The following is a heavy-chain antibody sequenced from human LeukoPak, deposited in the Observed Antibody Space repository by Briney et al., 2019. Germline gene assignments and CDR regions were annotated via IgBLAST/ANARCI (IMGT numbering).Heavy chain of an antibody. CDR3: AKRVNFGSGSYSKASYYFDY. V-gene: IGHV3-21*04. D-gene: IGHD3-10*01. Sequence: GGSLRLSCAASGFTFSSYSMNWVRQAPGKGLEWVSSISSSSSYIYYADSVKGRFTISRDNSKNTLYMQMNSLRAEDTAVFYCAKRVNFGSGSYSKASYYFDYWGQGTLVTVSS. CDR2: ISSSSSYI. CDR1: GFTFSSYS. J-gene: IGHJ4*02.